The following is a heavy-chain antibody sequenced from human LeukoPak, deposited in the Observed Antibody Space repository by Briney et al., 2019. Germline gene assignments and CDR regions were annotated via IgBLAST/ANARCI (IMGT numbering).Heavy chain of an antibody. J-gene: IGHJ6*03. Sequence: PGGSLRLSCAASGFTFTEYSIIWVRQAPGKGLEWVSFISDISDRSSTIHYADSVKGLFTIYRDNAERSVYLKMNSLRADDTAVYYCARVRGPTLKTCYMDVWGTGTTVTVSS. V-gene: IGHV3-48*04. D-gene: IGHD3-10*01. CDR2: ISDRSSTI. CDR3: ARVRGPTLKTCYMDV. CDR1: GFTFTEYS.